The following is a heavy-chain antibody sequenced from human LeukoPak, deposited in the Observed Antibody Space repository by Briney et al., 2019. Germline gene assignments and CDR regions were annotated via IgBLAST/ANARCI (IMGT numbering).Heavy chain of an antibody. J-gene: IGHJ4*02. CDR1: GYTFTDYY. Sequence: ASVKVSCKASGYTFTDYYMHWVRQAPGQGLEWMGIINPSGGSRTYAQKFQGRVPMTRDTSTSTVYMELSGLTSEDTAAYYCAREGIVGATNYFDYWGQGTLVTVSS. D-gene: IGHD1-26*01. CDR2: INPSGGSR. CDR3: AREGIVGATNYFDY. V-gene: IGHV1-46*01.